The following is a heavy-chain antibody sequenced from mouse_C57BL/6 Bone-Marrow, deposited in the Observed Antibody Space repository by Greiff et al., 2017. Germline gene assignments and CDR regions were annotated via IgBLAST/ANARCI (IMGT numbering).Heavy chain of an antibody. V-gene: IGHV1-69*01. D-gene: IGHD1-1*01. CDR1: GYTFTSYW. CDR3: ALPYFDY. CDR2: IDPSDSYT. J-gene: IGHJ2*01. Sequence: QVQLQQPGAELVMPGASVKLSCKASGYTFTSYWMHWVKQRPGQGLEWIGEIDPSDSYTNYNQKFKGKSTLTVDKSSSTAYMQLSSLTSEVSAVYYCALPYFDYWGQGTTLTVSS.